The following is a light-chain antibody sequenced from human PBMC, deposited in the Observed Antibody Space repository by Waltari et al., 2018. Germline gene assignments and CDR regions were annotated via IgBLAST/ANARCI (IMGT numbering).Light chain of an antibody. CDR3: AAWDDSLGGPYVV. J-gene: IGLJ2*01. CDR1: SSNIGGNT. CDR2: SNN. V-gene: IGLV1-44*01. Sequence: QSVLTQPPSASGTPGQRVTISCSGSSSNIGGNTVNWYQHLPGTAPKLLIYSNNRRPSGVPARFSGSKSGTSASLAISGLQSEDEADYYCAAWDDSLGGPYVVFGGGTKLTVL.